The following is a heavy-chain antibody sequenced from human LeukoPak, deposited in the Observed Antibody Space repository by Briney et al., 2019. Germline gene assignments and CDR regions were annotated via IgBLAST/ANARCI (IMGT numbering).Heavy chain of an antibody. CDR3: ARDSPPPIAAAADFDY. V-gene: IGHV1-18*01. CDR1: GYTFTSYG. D-gene: IGHD6-13*01. CDR2: ISAYNGNT. Sequence: GASVKVSCKASGYTFTSYGISRVRQAPGQGLEWMGWISAYNGNTNYAQKLQGRVTMTTDTSTSTAYMELRSLRSDDTAVYYCARDSPPPIAAAADFDYWGQGTLVTVSS. J-gene: IGHJ4*02.